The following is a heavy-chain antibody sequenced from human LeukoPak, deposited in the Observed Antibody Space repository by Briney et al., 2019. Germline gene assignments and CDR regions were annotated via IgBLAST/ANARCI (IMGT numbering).Heavy chain of an antibody. J-gene: IGHJ4*02. V-gene: IGHV3-23*01. Sequence: GGSLRLSCAASGFTLSSYAMSWVRQAPGKGLEWVSAISGSGGSTYYADSVKGRFTISRDNSKNTLYLQMNSLRAEDTAVYYCAKDLAPSTLSGLFDYWGQGTLVTVSS. CDR2: ISGSGGST. CDR3: AKDLAPSTLSGLFDY. D-gene: IGHD2-15*01. CDR1: GFTLSSYA.